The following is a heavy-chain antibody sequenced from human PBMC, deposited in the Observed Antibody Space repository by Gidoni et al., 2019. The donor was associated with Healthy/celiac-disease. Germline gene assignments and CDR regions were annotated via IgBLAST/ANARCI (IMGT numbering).Heavy chain of an antibody. J-gene: IGHJ5*02. CDR2: VDPEDGET. D-gene: IGHD1-20*01. CDR1: CSTLTELS. Sequence: VQLVQSGAEVKKPGASVKVSCQVSCSTLTELSMHWVRQAPGKGLEWRGGVDPEDGETIYAQKVQGRVTMTEDTSTDTAYMELSSRRSEDTAVDDCATWSRYNWNLHWFDPWGQGTLVTVSS. V-gene: IGHV1-24*01. CDR3: ATWSRYNWNLHWFDP.